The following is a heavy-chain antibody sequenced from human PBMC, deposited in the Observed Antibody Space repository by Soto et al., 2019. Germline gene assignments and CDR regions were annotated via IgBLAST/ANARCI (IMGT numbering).Heavy chain of an antibody. Sequence: QVHLVQAGAEVKKPGASVKVPCKASGYTFTSHGITWVRQAPGQGLEWMGWISAHNGNTDYAQKLQGRVIVTRDTSTSTAYMELRSLRSDDTAVYYCARGRYGDYWGQGALVTVSS. J-gene: IGHJ4*02. V-gene: IGHV1-18*01. CDR3: ARGRYGDY. D-gene: IGHD1-1*01. CDR2: ISAHNGNT. CDR1: GYTFTSHG.